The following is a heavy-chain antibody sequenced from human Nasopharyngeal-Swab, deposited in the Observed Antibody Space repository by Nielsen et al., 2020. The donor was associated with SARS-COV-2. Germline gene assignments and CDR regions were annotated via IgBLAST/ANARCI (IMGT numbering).Heavy chain of an antibody. D-gene: IGHD2-15*01. CDR3: ARERRGGYHDAFDI. CDR1: GYTFTDYG. J-gene: IGHJ3*02. CDR2: LSAYNGNT. V-gene: IGHV1-18*01. Sequence: ASVTVSCKASGYTFTDYGISWVRQAPAQGLEWMGWLSAYNGNTNYAQRVQGRVTMTTDTSTSTAYMEQRSLRSDDTAVYYCARERRGGYHDAFDIWGQGTMVTVSS.